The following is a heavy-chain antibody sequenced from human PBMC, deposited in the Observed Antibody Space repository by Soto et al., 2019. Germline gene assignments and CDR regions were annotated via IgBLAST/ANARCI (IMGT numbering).Heavy chain of an antibody. J-gene: IGHJ6*02. CDR3: ARALSIWVPAAIPPRSYYYGMDV. CDR2: IWYDGSNK. D-gene: IGHD2-2*01. V-gene: IGHV3-33*01. CDR1: GFTFSSYG. Sequence: QVQLVESGGGVVQPGRSLRLSCAASGFTFSSYGMHWVRQAPGKGLEWVAVIWYDGSNKYYADSVKGRFTISRDNSKNTLYLQMNSLRAEDTAVYYCARALSIWVPAAIPPRSYYYGMDVWGQGTTVTVSS.